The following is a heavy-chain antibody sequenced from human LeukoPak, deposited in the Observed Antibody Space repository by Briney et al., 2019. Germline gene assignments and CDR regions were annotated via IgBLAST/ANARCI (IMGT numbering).Heavy chain of an antibody. CDR3: AREGAAAGTPVY. CDR1: GDSVTSGYY. Sequence: PSETLSLTCTISGDSVTSGYYWGWVRQSPGKGLEWIATINLSGNTNYDSPLKGRVTTSVDTSKNQFSLKLSSVTAADTAVYYCAREGAAAGTPVYWGQGTLVTVSS. CDR2: INLSGNT. J-gene: IGHJ4*02. D-gene: IGHD6-13*01. V-gene: IGHV4-38-2*02.